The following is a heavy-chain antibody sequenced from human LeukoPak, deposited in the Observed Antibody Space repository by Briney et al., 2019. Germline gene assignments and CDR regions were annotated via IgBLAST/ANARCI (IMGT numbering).Heavy chain of an antibody. CDR1: GDSIIGSY. D-gene: IGHD3-22*01. J-gene: IGHJ4*02. Sequence: SETLSLTCTVSGDSIIGSYWSWIRQAPGKGLEWIGYIYYSVDTDYNPSLKNRVTISLDTSKKQFSLGLTSVTAADTAVYYCARRRYYDSTGYNPTYYFDYWGQGILVTVSS. V-gene: IGHV4-59*13. CDR3: ARRRYYDSTGYNPTYYFDY. CDR2: IYYSVDT.